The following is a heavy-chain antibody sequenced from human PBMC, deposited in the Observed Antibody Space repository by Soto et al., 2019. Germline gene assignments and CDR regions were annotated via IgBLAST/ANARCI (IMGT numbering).Heavy chain of an antibody. D-gene: IGHD3-3*01. V-gene: IGHV3-73*01. CDR1: GFTLSGSR. CDR3: AREQFLEWLSVYYFDY. CDR2: IRSKADSYAT. J-gene: IGHJ4*02. Sequence: AGGSLRLSCAASGFTLSGSRIHWVRQASGKGLEWVGRIRSKADSYATAYAASVRGRFTISRDDSKNTAYLQMNSLKTEDTAVYYCAREQFLEWLSVYYFDYWGQGNLVTVSS.